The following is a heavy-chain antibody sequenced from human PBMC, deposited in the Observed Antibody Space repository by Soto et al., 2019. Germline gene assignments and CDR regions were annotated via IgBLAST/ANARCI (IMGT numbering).Heavy chain of an antibody. Sequence: GASVKVSCKASGGTFSSYAISWVRQAPGQGLEWMGGIIPIFGTANYAQKFQGRVTITADKSTSTAYMELSSLRSEDTAVYYCARARLYYDILTGYYTRPYYGMDVWGQGTTVTVSS. CDR1: GGTFSSYA. CDR2: IIPIFGTA. V-gene: IGHV1-69*06. J-gene: IGHJ6*02. D-gene: IGHD3-9*01. CDR3: ARARLYYDILTGYYTRPYYGMDV.